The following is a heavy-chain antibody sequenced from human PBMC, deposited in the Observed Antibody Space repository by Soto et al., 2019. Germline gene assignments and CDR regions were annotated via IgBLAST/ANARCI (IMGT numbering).Heavy chain of an antibody. CDR1: GYSFTSYW. CDR3: ARLIDTAYYYDSSGYPDY. CDR2: IDPSDSYT. V-gene: IGHV5-10-1*01. Sequence: PGESLKISCKGSGYSFTSYWISWVRQMPGKGLEWMGRIDPSDSYTNYSPSFQGHVTISADKSISTAYLQWSSLKASDTAMYYCARLIDTAYYYDSSGYPDYWGQGTLVTVSS. D-gene: IGHD3-22*01. J-gene: IGHJ4*02.